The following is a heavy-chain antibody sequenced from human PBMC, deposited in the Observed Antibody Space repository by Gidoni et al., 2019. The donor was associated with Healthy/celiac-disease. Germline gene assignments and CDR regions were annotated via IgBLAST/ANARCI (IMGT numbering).Heavy chain of an antibody. CDR2: IKSKTDGGTT. CDR1: GFTFSNAW. CDR3: TTDPISPGSGSYIGDDY. Sequence: ELQLVASGGGLVKPGGSLRLSCAASGFTFSNAWMSWVRQAPGKGLEWVGRIKSKTDGGTTDYAAPVKGRFTISRDDSKNTLYLQMNSLKTEDTAVYYCTTDPISPGSGSYIGDDYWGQGTLVTVSS. D-gene: IGHD3-10*01. J-gene: IGHJ4*02. V-gene: IGHV3-15*01.